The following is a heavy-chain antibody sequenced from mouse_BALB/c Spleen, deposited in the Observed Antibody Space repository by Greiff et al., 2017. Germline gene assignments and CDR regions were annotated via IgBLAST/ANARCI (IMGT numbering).Heavy chain of an antibody. V-gene: IGHV1-63*02. D-gene: IGHD2-1*01. CDR1: GYTFTNYW. J-gene: IGHJ4*01. CDR2: IYPGGGYT. Sequence: VMLVESGAELVRPGTSVKISCKASGYTFTNYWLGWVKQRPGHGLEWIGDIYPGGGYTNYNEKFKGKATLTADTSSSTAYMQLSSLTSEDSAVYFCAYGNAYAMDYWGQGTSVTVSS. CDR3: AYGNAYAMDY.